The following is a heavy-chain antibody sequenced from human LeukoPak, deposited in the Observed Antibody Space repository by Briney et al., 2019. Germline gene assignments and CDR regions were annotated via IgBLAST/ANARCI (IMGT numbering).Heavy chain of an antibody. Sequence: PGGSLRLSCAASGFTFSSYVMNWVRQAPGKGLEWVSYISSSGSTIYYADSVKGQFTSARDNAKNSLYLQMHSLRAEDTAVYYCARDQTRGDAFDIWGQGTMVTVSS. CDR1: GFTFSSYV. CDR3: ARDQTRGDAFDI. V-gene: IGHV3-48*03. CDR2: ISSSGSTI. D-gene: IGHD4-11*01. J-gene: IGHJ3*02.